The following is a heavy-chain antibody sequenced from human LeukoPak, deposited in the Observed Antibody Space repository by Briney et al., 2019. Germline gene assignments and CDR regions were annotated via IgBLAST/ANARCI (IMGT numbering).Heavy chain of an antibody. CDR1: GGSISSYY. CDR3: ARDRGCTNGVCYRDFDY. D-gene: IGHD2-8*01. J-gene: IGHJ4*02. CDR2: IYYSGST. Sequence: PSETLSLTCTVSGGSISSYYWSWIRQHPGKGLEWIGYIYYSGSTKYNPSLKSRVTISVDTSKDQFSLKLSSVTAADTAVYYCARDRGCTNGVCYRDFDYWGQGTLVTVSS. V-gene: IGHV4-59*01.